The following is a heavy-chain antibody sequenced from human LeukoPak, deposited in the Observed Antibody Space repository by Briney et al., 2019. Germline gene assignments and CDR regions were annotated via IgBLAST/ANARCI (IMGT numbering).Heavy chain of an antibody. CDR2: INPNSGGT. CDR1: GYTFTGYY. Sequence: ASVKVSCKASGYTFTGYYMHWVRQAPGQGLEWMGWINPNSGGTNYAQKFQGRVTMTRDTSISTAYMELSGLRSDDTAVYYCARDPGIVGATGNYMDVWGKGTTVTVSS. CDR3: ARDPGIVGATGNYMDV. D-gene: IGHD1-26*01. V-gene: IGHV1-2*02. J-gene: IGHJ6*03.